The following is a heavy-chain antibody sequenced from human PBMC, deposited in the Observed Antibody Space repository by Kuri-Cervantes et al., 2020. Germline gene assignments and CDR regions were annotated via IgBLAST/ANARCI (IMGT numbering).Heavy chain of an antibody. D-gene: IGHD2-21*02. CDR2: IYSDGST. CDR1: GFTVSSNY. J-gene: IGHJ3*02. CDR3: ARYVDVEASCGDCDAFDI. V-gene: IGHV3-53*01. Sequence: GGSLRLSCAASGFTVSSNYMSWVRQTPGRGLEWVSFIYSDGSTYYADSVKGRFTISRDNSKNMLFLQMNSLRGEDTATYYCARYVDVEASCGDCDAFDIWGQGTMVTVSS.